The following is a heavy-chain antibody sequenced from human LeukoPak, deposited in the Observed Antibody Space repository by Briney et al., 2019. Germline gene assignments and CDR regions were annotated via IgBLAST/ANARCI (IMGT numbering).Heavy chain of an antibody. CDR1: GFTFSTSW. Sequence: PGGSLRLSCAASGFTFSTSWMHWVRQVPGKGLVWVSRINSDGRSTDYADSVKGRSTISRDNTKNTLYLQMNSLRAEDTAVYYCAHTVWSGNYFDYWGQGTLVTVSS. CDR3: AHTVWSGNYFDY. J-gene: IGHJ4*02. D-gene: IGHD3-3*01. CDR2: INSDGRST. V-gene: IGHV3-74*01.